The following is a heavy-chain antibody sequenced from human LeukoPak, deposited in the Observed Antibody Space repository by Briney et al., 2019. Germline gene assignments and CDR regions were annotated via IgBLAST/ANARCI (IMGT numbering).Heavy chain of an antibody. D-gene: IGHD4-17*01. CDR1: GFTFSSYS. CDR3: AREGTVTTYYYYGMDV. V-gene: IGHV3-21*01. Sequence: PGGSLRLSCAASGFTFSSYSMNCVRQAPGKRPDSASSISSSSSYIYYADSVKGRFTISRDNAKNSLYLQMNSLRAEDTAVYYCAREGTVTTYYYYGMDVWGQGTTVTVSS. J-gene: IGHJ6*02. CDR2: ISSSSSYI.